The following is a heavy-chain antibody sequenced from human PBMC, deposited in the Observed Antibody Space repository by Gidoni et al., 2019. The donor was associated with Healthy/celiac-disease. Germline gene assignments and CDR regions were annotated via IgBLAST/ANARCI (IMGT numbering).Heavy chain of an antibody. CDR1: GGSLSSVGYS. V-gene: IGHV4-31*03. CDR3: AGVDYGDYARAYYYYYGMDV. Sequence: QVQLQESAPGLVQPSQTLSLTCTVSGGSLSSVGYSWSGLRQHPGKGLAWLGYIYYSGSTYENPSLKTRVTISVDTSKNQFSLKLSSVTAADKAVYYCAGVDYGDYARAYYYYYGMDVWGQGTTVTVSS. D-gene: IGHD4-17*01. CDR2: IYYSGST. J-gene: IGHJ6*02.